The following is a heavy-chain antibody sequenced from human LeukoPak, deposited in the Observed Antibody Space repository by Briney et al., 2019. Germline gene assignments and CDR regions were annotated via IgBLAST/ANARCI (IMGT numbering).Heavy chain of an antibody. CDR2: IIPIFGTA. CDR1: GGTFSSYA. V-gene: IGHV1-69*05. Sequence: SVKVSCKASGGTFSSYAISWVRQAPGQGLEWMGGIIPIFGTANYAQKFQGRVTITTDESTSTAYMELSSLRSEDTAVYYCARDSRGGYYFDYWGQGTLVTVSS. J-gene: IGHJ4*02. D-gene: IGHD2-2*01. CDR3: ARDSRGGYYFDY.